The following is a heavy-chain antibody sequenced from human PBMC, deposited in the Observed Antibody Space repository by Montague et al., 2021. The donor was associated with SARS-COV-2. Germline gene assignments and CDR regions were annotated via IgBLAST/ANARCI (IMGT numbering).Heavy chain of an antibody. CDR3: ARGQVTIFAVLIMHPAVGAIDK. V-gene: IGHV4-34*01. CDR2: INHRGSS. J-gene: IGHJ3*02. CDR1: GGSFSDYY. Sequence: SETLSLTCAVYGGSFSDYYWTWIRQSPGRGLEWIGEINHRGSSNYNPSLKSRISMSVDTSKNQISLKLTSVTAADTATYYCARGQVTIFAVLIMHPAVGAIDKWGQGTMVTVSS. D-gene: IGHD3-3*01.